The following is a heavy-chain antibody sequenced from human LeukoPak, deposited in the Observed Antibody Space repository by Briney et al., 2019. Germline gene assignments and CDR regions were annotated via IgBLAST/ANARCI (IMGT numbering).Heavy chain of an antibody. V-gene: IGHV3-23*01. CDR3: AREPSPGYGGFDY. D-gene: IGHD4-23*01. J-gene: IGHJ4*02. CDR1: GFTFSDYA. CDR2: ISDDGSGT. Sequence: GGSLRLSCAASGFTFSDYAMSWVRQAPGQGLEWVSTISDDGSGTYYADSVKGRFTISRDNSKNTLYLQMNSLRAEDTAVYYCAREPSPGYGGFDYWGQGTLVTVSS.